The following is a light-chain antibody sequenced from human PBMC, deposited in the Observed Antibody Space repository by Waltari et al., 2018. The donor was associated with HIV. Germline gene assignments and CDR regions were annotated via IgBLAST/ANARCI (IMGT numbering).Light chain of an antibody. Sequence: QSALTQPRSVSGSPGQSVTISCTGTSSDVGGYNYVSRYKQNPGKAPKFITYDVTKRPSGVPDRFSGSKSGNTASLTISGLQAEDEADYYCCSYAGNYPVLFGGGTKLTVL. V-gene: IGLV2-11*01. J-gene: IGLJ3*02. CDR2: DVT. CDR1: SSDVGGYNY. CDR3: CSYAGNYPVL.